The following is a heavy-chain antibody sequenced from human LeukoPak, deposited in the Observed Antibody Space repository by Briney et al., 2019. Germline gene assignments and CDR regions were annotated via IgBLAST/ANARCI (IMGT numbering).Heavy chain of an antibody. Sequence: ASVKVSCKASGYTFTGYCMHWVRQAPGQGLEWMGRINPNSGGTNYAQKFQGRVTMTRDTSISTAYMELSRLRSYDTAVYYCARDDLFTLVREPGGYWGQGTLVTVSS. CDR1: GYTFTGYC. V-gene: IGHV1-2*06. D-gene: IGHD3-10*01. CDR2: INPNSGGT. CDR3: ARDDLFTLVREPGGY. J-gene: IGHJ4*02.